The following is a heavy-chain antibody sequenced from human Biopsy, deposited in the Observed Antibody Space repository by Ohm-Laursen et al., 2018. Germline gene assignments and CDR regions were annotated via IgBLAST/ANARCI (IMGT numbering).Heavy chain of an antibody. V-gene: IGHV1-18*01. J-gene: IGHJ4*02. D-gene: IGHD6-19*01. CDR1: GYAFDTDG. CDR3: AKGGLSSGPLDY. Sequence: ASVKASCKPSGYAFDTDGITWVRQAPGQGLEWMGWVSGYNGNTNYAQKLQGRVTMTIDTSTSTVYMELRSLRSDDTAVYFCAKGGLSSGPLDYWGQGTLVTVSS. CDR2: VSGYNGNT.